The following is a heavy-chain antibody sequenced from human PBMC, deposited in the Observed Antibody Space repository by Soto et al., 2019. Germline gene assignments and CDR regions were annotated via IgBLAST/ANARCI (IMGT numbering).Heavy chain of an antibody. CDR2: IYQSGST. V-gene: IGHV4-30-2*01. Sequence: ASETLSLTCTVSGAPLTSGAYLWCWIRQPPGKGLEWIGFIYQSGSTHYNPSLKSRVTISVDRSKNHFSLQLTSLTAADTAVYYCARDMSGCSSSDCYLSGWFDPWGPGTLVTVSS. CDR1: GAPLTSGAYL. J-gene: IGHJ5*02. D-gene: IGHD2-21*02. CDR3: ARDMSGCSSSDCYLSGWFDP.